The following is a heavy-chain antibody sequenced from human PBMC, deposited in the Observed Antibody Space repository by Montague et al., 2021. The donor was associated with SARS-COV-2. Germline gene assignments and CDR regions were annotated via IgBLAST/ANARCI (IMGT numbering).Heavy chain of an antibody. V-gene: IGHV3-43D*03. D-gene: IGHD4-23*01. CDR2: ISWDGGST. Sequence: SRRFSCAASGFIFSSYAMSWVRQAPGKGLEWVSLISWDGGSTYYADSVKGRFTISRDNSKNSLYLQMNSLRAEDTALYYCAKDIERLRWGDYGMDVWGQGTTVTVSS. J-gene: IGHJ6*02. CDR3: AKDIERLRWGDYGMDV. CDR1: GFIFSSYA.